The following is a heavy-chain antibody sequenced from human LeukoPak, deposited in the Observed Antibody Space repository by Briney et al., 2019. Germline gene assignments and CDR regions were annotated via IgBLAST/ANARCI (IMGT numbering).Heavy chain of an antibody. D-gene: IGHD4-17*01. V-gene: IGHV1-18*01. CDR3: ARLYYGDYETNNAFDI. Sequence: ASVKVSCKASGYTFTSYGISWVRQAPGQGLEWMGWISAYNGNTNYAQKLQGRVTMTTDTSTSTAYMELRSLRSDDTAVYYCARLYYGDYETNNAFDIWGQGTMVTVSS. J-gene: IGHJ3*02. CDR2: ISAYNGNT. CDR1: GYTFTSYG.